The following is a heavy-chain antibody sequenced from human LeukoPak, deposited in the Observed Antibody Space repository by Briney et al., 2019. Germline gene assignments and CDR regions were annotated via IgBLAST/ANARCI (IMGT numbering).Heavy chain of an antibody. J-gene: IGHJ5*02. Sequence: SKTLSLTCTVSGVSFSNHYWSWIRQPPGKGLEWVGDLYYSGHTNYNPSLKSRVTISVDTSKNQFSLNLSSVTAADTAVYYCARHPTALVSYGFDPWGQGTLVTVSS. CDR2: LYYSGHT. D-gene: IGHD5-18*01. CDR3: ARHPTALVSYGFDP. V-gene: IGHV4-59*08. CDR1: GVSFSNHY.